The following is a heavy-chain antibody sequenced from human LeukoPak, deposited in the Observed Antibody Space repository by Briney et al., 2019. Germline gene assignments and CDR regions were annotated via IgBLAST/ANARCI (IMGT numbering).Heavy chain of an antibody. V-gene: IGHV3-7*01. CDR1: GFPFSSFW. J-gene: IGHJ4*02. D-gene: IGHD1-1*01. CDR2: IKQDGSEK. Sequence: PGGSLRLSCVTSGFPFSSFWMNWVRQAPGKGLEWVANIKQDGSEKFYVDSVKGRFTISRDNAKNSLYLQMNSLRADDTAVYYCASLGNWGQGTLVTVSS. CDR3: ASLGN.